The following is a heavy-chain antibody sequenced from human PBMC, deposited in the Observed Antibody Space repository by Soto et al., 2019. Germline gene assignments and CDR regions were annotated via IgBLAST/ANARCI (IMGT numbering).Heavy chain of an antibody. CDR1: GFTFSSYW. V-gene: IGHV3-7*05. Sequence: EVQLVESGGGLVQPGGSLRLSCAASGFTFSSYWMSWVRQAPGKGLEWVANIKQDGSEKYYVDSVKGRFTISRDNAKNSLYPQMNRLRAEDTAVYYCARDNYGDYEEYYYGMEVWGQGTTVTVSS. CDR2: IKQDGSEK. J-gene: IGHJ6*02. D-gene: IGHD4-17*01. CDR3: ARDNYGDYEEYYYGMEV.